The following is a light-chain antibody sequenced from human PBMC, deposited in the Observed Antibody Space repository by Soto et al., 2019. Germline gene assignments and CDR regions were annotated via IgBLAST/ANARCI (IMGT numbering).Light chain of an antibody. CDR1: SSDVGGYNY. Sequence: QSALTQPRSVSGSPGQSVTISCTGTSSDVGGYNYVSWYQQHPGKAPKLMIYDVSKRPSGVPDRFSGSKSGNTASLTISGLQAEDEADIYCCSFAGSYTLGVFGGGTKLTVL. CDR3: CSFAGSYTLGV. CDR2: DVS. V-gene: IGLV2-11*01. J-gene: IGLJ3*02.